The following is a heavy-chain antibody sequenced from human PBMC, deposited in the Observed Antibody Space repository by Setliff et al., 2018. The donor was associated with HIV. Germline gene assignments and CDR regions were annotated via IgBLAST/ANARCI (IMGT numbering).Heavy chain of an antibody. D-gene: IGHD2-15*01. Sequence: SETLSLTCTVRGDLVRGNSWHWVRQSPGKGLTWIGEINDRGDNNYDPSLKGRVTISMDTSRNQISLRVTPVTATDTAIYYCARGVPHLFCLDVWDKGVAVTVSS. J-gene: IGHJ6*04. V-gene: IGHV4-34*01. CDR2: INDRGDN. CDR1: GDLVRGNS. CDR3: ARGVPHLFCLDV.